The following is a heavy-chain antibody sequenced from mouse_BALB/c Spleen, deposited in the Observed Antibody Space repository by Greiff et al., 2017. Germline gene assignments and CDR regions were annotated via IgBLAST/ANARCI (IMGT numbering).Heavy chain of an antibody. CDR3: ARAFTTPYYYAMDY. D-gene: IGHD1-1*01. Sequence: VKLMESGPGLVAPSQSLSITCTVSGFSLTSYGVHWVRQPPGKGLEWLGVIWAGGSTNYNSALMSRLSISKDNSKSQVFLKMNSLQTDDTAMYYCARAFTTPYYYAMDYWGQGTSVTVSS. CDR2: IWAGGST. CDR1: GFSLTSYG. J-gene: IGHJ4*01. V-gene: IGHV2-9*02.